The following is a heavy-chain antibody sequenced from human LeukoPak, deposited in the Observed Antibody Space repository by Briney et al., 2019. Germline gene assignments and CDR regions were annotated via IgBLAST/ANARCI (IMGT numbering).Heavy chain of an antibody. Sequence: GGSLRLSCAASGFTFSSYCMHWVRQAPGKGLEWVAFIRYDGSNKYYADSVKGRFTISRDNSKNTLYLQMNSLRAEDTAVYYCARDRVLNYDSSGYEVFDYWGQGTLVTVSS. D-gene: IGHD3-22*01. J-gene: IGHJ4*02. V-gene: IGHV3-30*02. CDR3: ARDRVLNYDSSGYEVFDY. CDR1: GFTFSSYC. CDR2: IRYDGSNK.